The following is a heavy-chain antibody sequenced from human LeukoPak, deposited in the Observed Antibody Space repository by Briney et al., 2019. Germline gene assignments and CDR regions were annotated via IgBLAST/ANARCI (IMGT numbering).Heavy chain of an antibody. Sequence: GGSLRLSCAACLFTFSSDSTNWVRQAPGKGLEWVSYISSSSSTIYYAHSVKGRFTISRDNSKNTLYLQINSLRAEDTAVYYCAKCMSSSGVGLNFDSWGQGILVTVSS. CDR3: AKCMSSSGVGLNFDS. V-gene: IGHV3-48*01. D-gene: IGHD3-22*01. CDR1: LFTFSSDS. CDR2: ISSSSSTI. J-gene: IGHJ4*02.